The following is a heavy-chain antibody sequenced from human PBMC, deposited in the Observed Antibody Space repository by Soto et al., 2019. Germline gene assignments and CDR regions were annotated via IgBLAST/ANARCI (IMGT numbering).Heavy chain of an antibody. CDR1: GFTFSSYG. CDR3: AKDGGPSMSFNY. V-gene: IGHV3-30*18. D-gene: IGHD2-2*01. CDR2: ISYDGSNK. J-gene: IGHJ4*02. Sequence: QVQLVESGGGVVQPGRSLRLSCAASGFTFSSYGMHWVRQPPGKGREWVAVISYDGSNKYYADSVKGRFTISRDNSNNTLYLQMNSLRAEDTAVYYCAKDGGPSMSFNYRGQGTLVTGSS.